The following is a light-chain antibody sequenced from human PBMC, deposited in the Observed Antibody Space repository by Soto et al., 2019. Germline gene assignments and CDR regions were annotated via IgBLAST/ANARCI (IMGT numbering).Light chain of an antibody. Sequence: QSALTQPRSVSGSPGQSVTISSTGTSTDVGGYNYVSWYQQHPGKAPKLIIYGVTQRPSGVPDRFSGSKSANTASLTISGLQAEDEADYYCCSYAGSSTPVTFGGGTKLTVL. CDR3: CSYAGSSTPVT. CDR2: GVT. J-gene: IGLJ2*01. CDR1: STDVGGYNY. V-gene: IGLV2-11*01.